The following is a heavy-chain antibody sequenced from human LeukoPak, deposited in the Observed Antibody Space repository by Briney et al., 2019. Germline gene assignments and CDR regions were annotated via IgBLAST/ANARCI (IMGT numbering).Heavy chain of an antibody. CDR1: GGSISSYY. CDR2: IYTSGST. V-gene: IGHV4-4*07. J-gene: IGHJ3*02. Sequence: SETLSLTCTVSGGSISSYYWSWIRQPAGKGLEWIGRIYTSGSTNYNPSLKSRVTMSVDTSKNQFSLKLSSVTAADTAVYYCARGGLSIAASGSWRAFDIWGQGTMVTVSS. D-gene: IGHD6-13*01. CDR3: ARGGLSIAASGSWRAFDI.